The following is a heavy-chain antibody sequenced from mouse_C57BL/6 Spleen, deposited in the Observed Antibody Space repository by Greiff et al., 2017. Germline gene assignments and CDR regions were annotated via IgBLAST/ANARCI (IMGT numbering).Heavy chain of an antibody. J-gene: IGHJ2*01. D-gene: IGHD3-2*02. CDR2: ISYSGST. V-gene: IGHV3-1*01. CDR1: GYSITSGYD. Sequence: VQLKESGPGMVKPSQSLSLTCTVTGYSITSGYDWHWIRHFPGNKLEWMGYISYSGSTNYNPSLKSRISITHDTSKNHFFLKLNSVTTEDTATYYCAREAAQAYFDYWGQGTTLTVSS. CDR3: AREAAQAYFDY.